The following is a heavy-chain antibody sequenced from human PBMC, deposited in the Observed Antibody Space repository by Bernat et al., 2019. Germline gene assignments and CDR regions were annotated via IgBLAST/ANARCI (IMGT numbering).Heavy chain of an antibody. J-gene: IGHJ4*02. V-gene: IGHV3-66*01. CDR2: IYSGGST. CDR3: ARNYYDSSGYFDY. CDR1: GFTVSSNY. Sequence: EVQLVESGGGLVQPGGSLRLSCAASGFTVSSNYMSWVRQAPGKGLGWVSVIYSGGSTYYADSVKGRFTISRDNSKNTLYLQMNSLRAEDTAVYYCARNYYDSSGYFDYWGQGTLVTVSS. D-gene: IGHD3-22*01.